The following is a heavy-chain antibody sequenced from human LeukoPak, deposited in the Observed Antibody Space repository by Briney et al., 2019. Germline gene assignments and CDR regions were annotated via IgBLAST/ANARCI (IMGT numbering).Heavy chain of an antibody. CDR1: GGSISSGGYS. Sequence: SSETLSLTCAVSGGSISSGGYSWSWIRQPPGKGLEWIGYIYDSGSTYYNPSLKSRVTISVDRSTNYFFLKLTSVTAADTAVYYCASARDAFDIWGQGTMVTVSS. CDR3: ASARDAFDI. CDR2: IYDSGST. D-gene: IGHD6-6*01. V-gene: IGHV4-30-2*01. J-gene: IGHJ3*02.